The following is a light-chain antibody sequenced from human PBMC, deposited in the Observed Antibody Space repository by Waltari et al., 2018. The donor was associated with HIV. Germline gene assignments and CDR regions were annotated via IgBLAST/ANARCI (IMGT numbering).Light chain of an antibody. CDR1: RSDLVNYNY. V-gene: IGLV2-14*03. J-gene: IGLJ2*01. CDR3: SSHTHNATL. Sequence: QSALTQPASVSGSPGQSITISCTGARSDLVNYNYVSWFRQHQGKAPTLMIYELTRRPSGVVNRFSGSKSGNTACLTIAGLQAEDEAHYYFSSHTHNATLFGGGTQLTVL. CDR2: ELT.